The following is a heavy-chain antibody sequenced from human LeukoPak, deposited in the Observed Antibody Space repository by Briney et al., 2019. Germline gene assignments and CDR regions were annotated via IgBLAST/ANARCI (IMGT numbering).Heavy chain of an antibody. V-gene: IGHV4-39*07. D-gene: IGHD6-13*01. Sequence: SETLSLTCTVPGGSISSGDYYWSWIRQPPGKGLEWIGEINHSGSTNYNPSLKSRVTISVDTSKNQFSLKLSSVTAADTAVYYCARGRTPGAAAGILDYWGQGTLATVSS. J-gene: IGHJ4*02. CDR1: GGSISSGDYY. CDR2: INHSGST. CDR3: ARGRTPGAAAGILDY.